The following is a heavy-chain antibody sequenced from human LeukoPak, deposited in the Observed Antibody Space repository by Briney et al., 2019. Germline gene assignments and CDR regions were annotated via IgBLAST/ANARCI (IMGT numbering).Heavy chain of an antibody. Sequence: GGSLRLSCADSVFTFSYYAMHWVRHAPGRGLEWVAVISSDGNNKYYADSVKGRFTISRDNSKNTLYLQMDSLRAEDTAVDFGARVDITAASCGVDCYYEYWGQGTLVTVSS. CDR3: ARVDITAASCGVDCYYEY. J-gene: IGHJ4*02. CDR2: ISSDGNNK. D-gene: IGHD2-21*02. CDR1: VFTFSYYA. V-gene: IGHV3-30*04.